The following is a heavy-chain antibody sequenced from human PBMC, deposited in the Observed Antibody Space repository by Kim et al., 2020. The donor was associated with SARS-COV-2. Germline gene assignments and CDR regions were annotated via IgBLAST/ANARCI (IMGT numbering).Heavy chain of an antibody. D-gene: IGHD2-15*01. Sequence: SETLSLTCTVSGGSVSSGSYYWSWIRQPPGKGLEWIGYVYYSGSTNYNPSLKSRVTISVDTSKNQFSLKLSSVTAADTAVYYCARREGQTLGYCSGGSCYEEFYWFDPWGQGTLVTVSS. CDR3: ARREGQTLGYCSGGSCYEEFYWFDP. CDR2: VYYSGST. V-gene: IGHV4-61*01. CDR1: GGSVSSGSYY. J-gene: IGHJ5*02.